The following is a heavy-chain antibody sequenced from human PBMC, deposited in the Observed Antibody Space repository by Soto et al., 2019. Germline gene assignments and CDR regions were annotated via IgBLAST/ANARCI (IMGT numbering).Heavy chain of an antibody. J-gene: IGHJ3*02. CDR1: GFTFSSYW. D-gene: IGHD3-9*01. V-gene: IGHV3-7*03. CDR3: ARGGPRPRRVLRYFDWLLYGAFDI. Sequence: EVQLVESGGGLVQPGGSLRLSCVVSGFTFSSYWMSWVRQAPGKGLEWVANIKEDGSEKNHVDSVKGRFTISRDNAKNTLYLQMNSLRAEDTAVYYCARGGPRPRRVLRYFDWLLYGAFDIWGQGTMVTVSS. CDR2: IKEDGSEK.